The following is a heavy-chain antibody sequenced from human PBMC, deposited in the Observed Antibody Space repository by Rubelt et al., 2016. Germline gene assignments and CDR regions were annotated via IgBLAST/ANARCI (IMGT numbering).Heavy chain of an antibody. Sequence: MHWVRQAPGQGLEWMGWINPNSGGTNYAQKFQGRVTMTRDTSISTAYMELSRLRSDDTAVYYCARSIVVVVADAFDIWGLGTMVTVSS. J-gene: IGHJ3*02. D-gene: IGHD2-15*01. V-gene: IGHV1-2*02. CDR3: ARSIVVVVADAFDI. CDR2: INPNSGGT.